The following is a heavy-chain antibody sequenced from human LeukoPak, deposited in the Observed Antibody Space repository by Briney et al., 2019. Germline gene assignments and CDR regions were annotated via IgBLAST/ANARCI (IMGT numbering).Heavy chain of an antibody. J-gene: IGHJ6*02. Sequence: SETLSLTCAVYGGSFSGYYWSWIRQPPGKGLEWIGEINHSGSTNYNPSLKSRVTISVDTSKNQFSLKLSSVTAADTAVYYCAGFSSGYFLRSRGMDVWGQGTTVTVSS. V-gene: IGHV4-34*01. CDR3: AGFSSGYFLRSRGMDV. CDR2: INHSGST. CDR1: GGSFSGYY. D-gene: IGHD3-22*01.